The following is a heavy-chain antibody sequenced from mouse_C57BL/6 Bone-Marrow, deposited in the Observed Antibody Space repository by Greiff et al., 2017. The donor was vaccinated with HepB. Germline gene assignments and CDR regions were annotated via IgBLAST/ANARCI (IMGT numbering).Heavy chain of an antibody. V-gene: IGHV14-4*01. Sequence: EVQLQQSGAELVRPGASVKLSCTASGFTFTDYYMHWVKQRPEQGLEWIGWIDPGNGDTEYTSKFKGKATITADKSSNTAYLQLSSLTSEDTAVYYCAVERPAWFAYWGQGTLVTVSA. CDR3: AVERPAWFAY. CDR2: IDPGNGDT. CDR1: GFTFTDYY. J-gene: IGHJ3*01.